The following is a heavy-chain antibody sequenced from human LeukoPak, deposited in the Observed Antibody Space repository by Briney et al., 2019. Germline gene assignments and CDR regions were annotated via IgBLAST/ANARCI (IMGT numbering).Heavy chain of an antibody. CDR2: VSYSGRT. D-gene: IGHD6-19*01. CDR3: ARGVEAVAAFDY. Sequence: PAETLSLTCTVSGGSISSSSYYWGWIRQPPGKGLEWVGSVSYSGRTYYNPSLKSRVTISVDTSKNQFSLKLSSVTAADTAVYYCARGVEAVAAFDYWGQGTLVTVSS. J-gene: IGHJ4*02. V-gene: IGHV4-39*07. CDR1: GGSISSSSYY.